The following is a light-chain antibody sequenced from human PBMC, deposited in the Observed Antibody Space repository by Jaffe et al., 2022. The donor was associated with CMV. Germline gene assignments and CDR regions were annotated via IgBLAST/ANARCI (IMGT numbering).Light chain of an antibody. CDR1: AFSDQY. J-gene: IGLJ3*02. Sequence: SDEVTQPPSVSVSPGQTARISCSGDAFSDQYAYWYQQKSGQAPVLIIYKDTERPSGIPERFSGSTSGTTVTLTINGVQAEDEADYYCQSADSTAAYPVFGGGTQLTVL. V-gene: IGLV3-25*03. CDR2: KDT. CDR3: QSADSTAAYPV.